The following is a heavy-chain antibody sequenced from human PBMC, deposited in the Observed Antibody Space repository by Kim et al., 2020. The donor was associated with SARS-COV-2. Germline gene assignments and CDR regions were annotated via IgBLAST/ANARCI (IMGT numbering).Heavy chain of an antibody. J-gene: IGHJ4*02. CDR2: INHSGST. V-gene: IGHV4-34*01. CDR1: GGSFSGYY. Sequence: SETLSLTCAVYGGSFSGYYWSWIRQPPGKGLEWIGEINHSGSTNYNPSLKSRVTISVDTSKNQFSLKLSSVTAADTAVYYCARVRGLPRYCSGGSCYYFDYWGQGTLVTVSS. D-gene: IGHD2-15*01. CDR3: ARVRGLPRYCSGGSCYYFDY.